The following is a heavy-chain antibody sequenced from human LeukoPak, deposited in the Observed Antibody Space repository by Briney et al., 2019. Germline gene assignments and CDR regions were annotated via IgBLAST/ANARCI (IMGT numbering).Heavy chain of an antibody. V-gene: IGHV4-34*01. D-gene: IGHD2-2*01. CDR2: INHSGST. CDR3: ARGPLPYYYYYYMDV. Sequence: PSETLSLTCAVYGGSFSGYYWSWLRQPPGKGLEWIGEINHSGSTNYNPSLKSRVPISVDTSKNQFSLKLSSVTAADTAVYYCARGPLPYYYYYYMDVWGKGTTVTVSS. CDR1: GGSFSGYY. J-gene: IGHJ6*03.